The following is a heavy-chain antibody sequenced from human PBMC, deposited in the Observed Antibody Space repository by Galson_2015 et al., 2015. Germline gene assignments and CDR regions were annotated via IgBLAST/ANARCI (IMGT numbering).Heavy chain of an antibody. CDR2: IWYDGSNK. CDR3: ARGRYRIAARPWGFFDY. D-gene: IGHD6-6*01. V-gene: IGHV3-33*01. J-gene: IGHJ4*02. Sequence: SLRLSCAASGFTFSSYGMHWVRQAPGKGLEWVAVIWYDGSNKYYADSVKGRFTISRDNSKNTLYLQMNSLRAEDTAVYYCARGRYRIAARPWGFFDYWGQGTLVTVSS. CDR1: GFTFSSYG.